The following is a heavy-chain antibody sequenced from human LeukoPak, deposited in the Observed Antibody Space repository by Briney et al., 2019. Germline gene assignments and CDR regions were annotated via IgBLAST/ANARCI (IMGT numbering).Heavy chain of an antibody. Sequence: PGGSLRLSCAASGFTFSSYGMHWVRQAPGKGLEWVAVIWYDGSNKYYADSVKGRFTISRDNSKNTLYLQMNSLRAEDTAVYYCAKVGGRDGDFWYFDLWGRGTLVTVSS. J-gene: IGHJ2*01. CDR2: IWYDGSNK. CDR1: GFTFSSYG. V-gene: IGHV3-33*06. CDR3: AKVGGRDGDFWYFDL. D-gene: IGHD4-17*01.